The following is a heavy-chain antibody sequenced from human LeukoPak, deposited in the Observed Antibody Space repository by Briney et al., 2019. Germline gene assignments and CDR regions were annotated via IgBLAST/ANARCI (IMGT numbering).Heavy chain of an antibody. Sequence: SETLSLTCTVSGGSITSGGYFWSWIRQHPGKGLEWIGYISYSGNTYYNPSLKSRLTISVDTSKNQFSLKLSSVTAADTAVYYCARTYYDFWSGYYTGADLGAFDIWGQGTMVTVSS. CDR2: ISYSGNT. V-gene: IGHV4-31*03. D-gene: IGHD3-3*01. CDR1: GGSITSGGYF. J-gene: IGHJ3*02. CDR3: ARTYYDFWSGYYTGADLGAFDI.